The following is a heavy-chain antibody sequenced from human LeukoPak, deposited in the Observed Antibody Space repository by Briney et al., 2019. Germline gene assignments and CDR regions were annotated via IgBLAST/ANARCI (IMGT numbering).Heavy chain of an antibody. CDR3: VRHNHVDV. J-gene: IGHJ6*02. V-gene: IGHV1-46*01. Sequence: ASVKVSCKASGYTFTTYSMHWVRQAPGQGLEWMAIINLSGGSTDYTQKFQGRVTVTRDTSTSTVYMGLSSLRSEDTAVYYCVRHNHVDVWGQGTTVTVSS. CDR2: INLSGGST. CDR1: GYTFTTYS.